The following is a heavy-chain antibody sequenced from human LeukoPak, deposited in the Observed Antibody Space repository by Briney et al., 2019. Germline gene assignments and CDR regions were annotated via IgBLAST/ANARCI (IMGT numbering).Heavy chain of an antibody. J-gene: IGHJ4*02. CDR2: ISSSSSYI. Sequence: GGSLRLSCAASGFTFSSYSMNWVRQAPGKGLEWVSSISSSSSYIYYADSVEGRFTISRDNAKNSLYLQMNSLRAEDTAVYYCAREPHGTILLKYYFDYWGQGTLVTVSS. CDR3: AREPHGTILLKYYFDY. CDR1: GFTFSSYS. V-gene: IGHV3-21*01. D-gene: IGHD3-3*01.